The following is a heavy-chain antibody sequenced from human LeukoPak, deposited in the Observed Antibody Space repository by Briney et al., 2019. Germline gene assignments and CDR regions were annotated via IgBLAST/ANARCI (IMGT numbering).Heavy chain of an antibody. CDR3: ARDSDSSGYYYVWGDAFDI. Sequence: PGGSLRLSCAASGFTFSSYWMSWVRQAPGKGLEWVANIKQDGSEKYYVDSVKGRFTISRDNAKNSLYLQMSSLRAEDTAVYYCARDSDSSGYYYVWGDAFDIWGQGTMVTVSS. CDR1: GFTFSSYW. D-gene: IGHD3-22*01. CDR2: IKQDGSEK. V-gene: IGHV3-7*01. J-gene: IGHJ3*02.